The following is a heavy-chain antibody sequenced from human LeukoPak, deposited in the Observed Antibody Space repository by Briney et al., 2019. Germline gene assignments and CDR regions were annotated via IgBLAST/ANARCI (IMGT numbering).Heavy chain of an antibody. J-gene: IGHJ5*02. CDR3: ARGPPLFDP. CDR2: IDLSGSTL. CDR1: GFIFSSYT. Sequence: GGSLRLSCAASGFIFSSYTMNWVRQAPGKGLEWVSYIDLSGSTLYYLESVKGRFTISRDNAKNSLYLQMNSLRAEDTAVYYCARGPPLFDPWGQGTLVAVSS. V-gene: IGHV3-48*04.